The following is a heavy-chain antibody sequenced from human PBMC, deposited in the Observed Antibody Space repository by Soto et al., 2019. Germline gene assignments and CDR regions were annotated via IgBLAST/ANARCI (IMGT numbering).Heavy chain of an antibody. CDR2: IYYSGST. Sequence: PSETLSLTCTVSGGSISSYYWSWIRQPPGKGLEWIGYIYYSGSTNYNPSLKSRVTISVDTSKNQFSLKLSSVTAADTAVYYCARTYYDILTGYHGRYYYMDVWGKGTTVTVSS. D-gene: IGHD3-9*01. V-gene: IGHV4-59*08. CDR1: GGSISSYY. J-gene: IGHJ6*03. CDR3: ARTYYDILTGYHGRYYYMDV.